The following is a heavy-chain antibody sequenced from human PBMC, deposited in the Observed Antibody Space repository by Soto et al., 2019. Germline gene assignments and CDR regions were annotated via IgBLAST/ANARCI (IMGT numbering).Heavy chain of an antibody. Sequence: SETLSLTCTVSGGSISSYYWSWIRQPPGKGLEWIGYIYYSGSTNYNPSLKSRVTISVDKSKNQFSLKMTSVTAADTGVYYCAIKFEELLADVFDICGQGKVVTVSS. J-gene: IGHJ3*02. CDR2: IYYSGST. V-gene: IGHV4-59*12. D-gene: IGHD3-10*01. CDR1: GGSISSYY. CDR3: AIKFEELLADVFDI.